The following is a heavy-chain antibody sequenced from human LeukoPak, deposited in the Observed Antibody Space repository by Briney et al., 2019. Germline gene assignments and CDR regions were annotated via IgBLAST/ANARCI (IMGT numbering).Heavy chain of an antibody. D-gene: IGHD2-2*01. V-gene: IGHV1-2*02. CDR1: GYTFTGYY. Sequence: ASVKVSCKASGYTFTGYYMHWVRQAPGQGLEWMGWINPNSGGTNYAQKFQGRVTMTRDTFISTDYMELSRLRSDDTAVYYCARDGVPAAIDYYYYMDVWGKGTTVTVSS. CDR3: ARDGVPAAIDYYYYMDV. CDR2: INPNSGGT. J-gene: IGHJ6*03.